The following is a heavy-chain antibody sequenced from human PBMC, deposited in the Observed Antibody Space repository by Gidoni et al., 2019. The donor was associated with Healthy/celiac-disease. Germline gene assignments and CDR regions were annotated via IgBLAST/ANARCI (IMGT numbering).Heavy chain of an antibody. CDR2: INAGNGNT. CDR3: ARSYVVPDNDAFDI. Sequence: QVQLVQSGAEVKKPGASVKVSCKASGYTFTSYAMNWVRQAPGQRLEWMGWINAGNGNTKYSQKFQGRVTITRDTSASTAYMELSSLRSEDTAVYYCARSYVVPDNDAFDIWGQGTMVTVSS. J-gene: IGHJ3*02. V-gene: IGHV1-3*01. CDR1: GYTFTSYA. D-gene: IGHD6-6*01.